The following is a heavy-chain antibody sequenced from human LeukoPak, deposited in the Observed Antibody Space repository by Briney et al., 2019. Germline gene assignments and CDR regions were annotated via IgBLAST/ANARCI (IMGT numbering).Heavy chain of an antibody. J-gene: IGHJ6*03. V-gene: IGHV4-31*03. Sequence: SETLSLTCIVSGGSISGDNYWSWIRQPPGNGLEWIGYIYYSGNTHYNPSLKSRVTISVDTSKNQFSLKLNSVTAADTAVYYCARVLFKFGGLIRDYYYYIDVWGKGTTVSVSS. D-gene: IGHD3-16*02. CDR3: ARVLFKFGGLIRDYYYYIDV. CDR2: IYYSGNT. CDR1: GGSISGDNY.